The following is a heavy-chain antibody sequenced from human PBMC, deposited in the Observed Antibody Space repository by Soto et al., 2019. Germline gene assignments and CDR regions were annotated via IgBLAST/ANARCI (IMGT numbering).Heavy chain of an antibody. D-gene: IGHD3-22*01. Sequence: ASVKVSCKASGYTFTGYYMRWVRQAPGQGLEWMGWINPNSGGTNYAQKFQGWVTMTRDTSISTAYMELSSLRSEDTAVYYCARDRDYDSSGSLDYWGQGTLVTVSS. CDR1: GYTFTGYY. CDR2: INPNSGGT. CDR3: ARDRDYDSSGSLDY. J-gene: IGHJ4*02. V-gene: IGHV1-2*04.